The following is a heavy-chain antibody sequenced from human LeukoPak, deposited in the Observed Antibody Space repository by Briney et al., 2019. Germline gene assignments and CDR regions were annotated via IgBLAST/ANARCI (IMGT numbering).Heavy chain of an antibody. CDR1: GVSFSKYS. CDR3: ARDSAVDCSGGSCYSDFQH. CDR2: ISSSSSYI. D-gene: IGHD2-15*01. V-gene: IGHV3-21*01. J-gene: IGHJ1*01. Sequence: GGSLRLSCAASGVSFSKYSMNGVRQAPGKGLEWVSSISSSSSYIYYADSVKGRFTISRDNAKNSLYLQMNSLRAEDTAVYYCARDSAVDCSGGSCYSDFQHWGQGTLVTVPS.